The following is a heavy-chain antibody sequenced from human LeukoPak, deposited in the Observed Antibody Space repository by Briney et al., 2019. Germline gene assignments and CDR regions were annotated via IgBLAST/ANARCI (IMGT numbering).Heavy chain of an antibody. CDR2: ISWNSGSI. D-gene: IGHD6-13*01. CDR1: GFTFDDYA. V-gene: IGHV3-9*01. CDR3: VKIAAAGHSDY. Sequence: GGSLRLSCAASGFTFDDYAMDWVRQAPGKGLEWVSGISWNSGSIGYADSVKGRFTISRDNAKNSLYLQMNSLRAEDTALYYCVKIAAAGHSDYWGQGTLVTVSS. J-gene: IGHJ4*02.